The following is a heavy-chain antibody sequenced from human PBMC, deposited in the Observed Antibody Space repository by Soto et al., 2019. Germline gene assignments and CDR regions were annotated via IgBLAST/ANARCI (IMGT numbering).Heavy chain of an antibody. CDR2: ILYDGSNK. D-gene: IGHD3-9*01. V-gene: IGHV3-33*01. Sequence: GGSLRLSCAASGFTFSSYGMHWVRQAPGKGLEWVAVILYDGSNKYYADSVKGRFTISRDNSKNTLYLQMNSLRAEDTAVYYCARDPNFEYYMDVWGKGTTVTVSS. CDR3: ARDPNFEYYMDV. J-gene: IGHJ6*03. CDR1: GFTFSSYG.